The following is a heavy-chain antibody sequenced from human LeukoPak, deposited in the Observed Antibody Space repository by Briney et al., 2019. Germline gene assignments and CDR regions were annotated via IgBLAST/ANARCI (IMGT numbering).Heavy chain of an antibody. Sequence: PGGSLRLSCAASGFTFSTYAMSWVRQVPGKRLEWVSVISGSGGSTYYADSVKGRFTISRDNSKNTLYLQMNSLRAEDTAVYYCAKGTTTLVVTKIDYWGQGTLVTVSS. CDR2: ISGSGGST. D-gene: IGHD4-23*01. CDR1: GFTFSTYA. V-gene: IGHV3-23*01. CDR3: AKGTTTLVVTKIDY. J-gene: IGHJ4*02.